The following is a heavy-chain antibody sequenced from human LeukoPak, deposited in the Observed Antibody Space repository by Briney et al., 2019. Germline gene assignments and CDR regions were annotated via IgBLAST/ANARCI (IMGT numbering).Heavy chain of an antibody. CDR2: ISYDGSNK. CDR3: AREGHRTAASAFDI. D-gene: IGHD2-21*02. J-gene: IGHJ3*02. CDR1: GFTFSSYA. V-gene: IGHV3-30-3*01. Sequence: GGSLRLSCAASGFTFSSYAMHWVRQAPGKGLQWVAVISYDGSNKYYADSVKGRFTISRDNSKNTLYLQMNSLRAEGTAVYYCAREGHRTAASAFDIWGQGTMVTVSS.